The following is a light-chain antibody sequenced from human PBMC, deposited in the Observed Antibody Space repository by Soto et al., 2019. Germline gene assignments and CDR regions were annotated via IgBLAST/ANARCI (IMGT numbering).Light chain of an antibody. J-gene: IGKJ3*01. CDR1: QDISSL. Sequence: TQSPSSVSASVGDRVSITXXASQDISSLLAWYQQKPGKAPQLLIYAASTLQSGVPTRFSGSESGTEFTLTISSLQPDDFATYYCQQADTYPFTFGPGTRVDIK. CDR3: QQADTYPFT. CDR2: AAS. V-gene: IGKV1-12*01.